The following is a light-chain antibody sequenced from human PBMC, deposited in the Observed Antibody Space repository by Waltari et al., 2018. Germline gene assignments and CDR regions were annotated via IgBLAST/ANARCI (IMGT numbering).Light chain of an antibody. J-gene: IGKJ1*01. CDR1: QTISSN. Sequence: ETVMTQSPATLSVSPGETATLSCRASQTISSNLAWYQQKPGQAPRLLIHGASTRAIGCPDRFSGIGSGTQFTLTISSLQSEDFAVDYCQQYNNWPPWTFGQGTKVEIK. CDR2: GAS. CDR3: QQYNNWPPWT. V-gene: IGKV3-15*01.